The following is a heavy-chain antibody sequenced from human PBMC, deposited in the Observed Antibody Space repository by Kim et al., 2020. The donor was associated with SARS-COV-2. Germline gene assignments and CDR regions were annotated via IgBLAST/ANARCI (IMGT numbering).Heavy chain of an antibody. D-gene: IGHD2-21*01. Sequence: SETLSLTCTVSGDSISSSRYYWGWIRQPPGKGLEWIGSIYYSGSTYYNPSLKSRVTISVDTSKNQFSLKLSSVTAADTAVYYCARDLLTIYYYYSCMQV. CDR3: ARDLLTIYYYYSCMQV. CDR2: IYYSGST. CDR1: GDSISSSRYY. J-gene: IGHJ6*01. V-gene: IGHV4-39*07.